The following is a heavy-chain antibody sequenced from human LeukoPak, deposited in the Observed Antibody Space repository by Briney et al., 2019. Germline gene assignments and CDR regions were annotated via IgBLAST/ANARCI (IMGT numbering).Heavy chain of an antibody. V-gene: IGHV3-7*03. D-gene: IGHD6-13*01. J-gene: IGHJ4*02. Sequence: GGSLRLSCAASGFPFRSYSMTWVRQAPGKGLEWVANIKPDGTTKFYVDSVRGRFTISRDNALNSLYLQMNSLRAEDTAIYYCARSIPYGTTWYGRSDYWGQGTLVTVSS. CDR2: IKPDGTTK. CDR1: GFPFRSYS. CDR3: ARSIPYGTTWYGRSDY.